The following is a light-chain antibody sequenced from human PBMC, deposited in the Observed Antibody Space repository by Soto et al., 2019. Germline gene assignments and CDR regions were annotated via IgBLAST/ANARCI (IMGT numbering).Light chain of an antibody. V-gene: IGKV3-20*01. CDR3: HHYDSSPPT. CDR1: QSVSSNY. Sequence: EIVLTQSPGTLSLSPGERATLSCRASQSVSSNYLAWYQQKPGQAPRLLIYGASSRATGIPDKFSGSGSGTDFTLTNNRLEPEDFAVFFCHHYDSSPPTFGQGANGEIK. J-gene: IGKJ1*01. CDR2: GAS.